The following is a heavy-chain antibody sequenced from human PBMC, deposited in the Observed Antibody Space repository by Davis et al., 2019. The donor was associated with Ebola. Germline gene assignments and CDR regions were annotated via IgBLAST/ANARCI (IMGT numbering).Heavy chain of an antibody. CDR1: GGSINNYF. J-gene: IGHJ6*02. Sequence: MPSETLSLTCTVSGGSINNYFWSWIRQPPGKGLEWIGNIHYLGNTNYNPSLKSRVTMSVDTSKNQFSLKLSSVTAADTAVYYCARLRYDLHGMDVWGQGTTVTVSS. D-gene: IGHD3-3*01. V-gene: IGHV4-59*08. CDR2: IHYLGNT. CDR3: ARLRYDLHGMDV.